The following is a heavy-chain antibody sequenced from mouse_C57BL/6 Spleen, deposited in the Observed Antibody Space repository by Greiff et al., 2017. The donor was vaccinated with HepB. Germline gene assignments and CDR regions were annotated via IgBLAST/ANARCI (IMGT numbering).Heavy chain of an antibody. D-gene: IGHD1-1*01. Sequence: QVQLQQSGAELVKPGASVKLSCKASGYTFTSYWMQWVKQRPGQGLEWIGEIDPSDSYTNYNQKFKGKATLTVDTSSSTAYMQLSSLTSEDSAVYYCAREGNYGSSYEAGYWGQGTTLTVSS. CDR1: GYTFTSYW. J-gene: IGHJ2*01. V-gene: IGHV1-50*01. CDR3: AREGNYGSSYEAGY. CDR2: IDPSDSYT.